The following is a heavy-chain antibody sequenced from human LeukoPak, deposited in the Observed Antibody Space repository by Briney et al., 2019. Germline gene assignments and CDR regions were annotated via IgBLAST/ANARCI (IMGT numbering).Heavy chain of an antibody. J-gene: IGHJ5*02. CDR2: IYYSGST. D-gene: IGHD2-2*01. CDR1: GGSISSGGYY. CDR3: ARLGGKFADIVVVPAAIDNWFGP. V-gene: IGHV4-31*03. Sequence: PSQTLSLTCTVSGGSISSGGYYWSWIRQHPGKGLEWIGYIYYSGSTYYNPSLKSRVTISVDTSKNQFSLKLSSVTAADTAVYHCARLGGKFADIVVVPAAIDNWFGPWGQGTLVTVSS.